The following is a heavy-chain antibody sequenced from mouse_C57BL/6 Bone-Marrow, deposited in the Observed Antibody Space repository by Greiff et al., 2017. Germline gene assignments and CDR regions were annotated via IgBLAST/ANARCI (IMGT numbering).Heavy chain of an antibody. CDR3: ARYDYDVPWFAY. CDR2: ILPGSGST. Sequence: VKLQESGAELMKPGASVKLSCKATGYTFTGYWIEWVKQRPGHGLEWIGEILPGSGSTNYNEKFKGKATFTAVTSSNTAYMQLSCLTTEDSASYYCARYDYDVPWFAYWGQGTLVTVSA. D-gene: IGHD2-4*01. J-gene: IGHJ3*01. CDR1: GYTFTGYW. V-gene: IGHV1-9*01.